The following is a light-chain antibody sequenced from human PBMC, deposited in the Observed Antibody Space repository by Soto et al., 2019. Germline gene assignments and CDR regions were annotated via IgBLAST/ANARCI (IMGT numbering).Light chain of an antibody. Sequence: QSVLTQPPSASGSPGQSVTISCTGTSSDVGSYNHVSWYQQYPGKAPKLMIYEVSKRPSGVPDRFSGSKSGNTASLTVSGLEAEDEADYYCSSYAGSKNLIFGGGTQLTVL. J-gene: IGLJ2*01. CDR3: SSYAGSKNLI. CDR1: SSDVGSYNH. V-gene: IGLV2-8*01. CDR2: EVS.